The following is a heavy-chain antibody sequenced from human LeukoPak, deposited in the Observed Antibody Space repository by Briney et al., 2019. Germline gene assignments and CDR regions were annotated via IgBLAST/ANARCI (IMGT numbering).Heavy chain of an antibody. Sequence: PLASVKVSCKASGGTFSSYAISWVRQAPGQGLEWMGGIIPIFGTANYAQKFQGRVTITADESTSTAYMELSSLRSEDTAVYYCARAEGLGLLGLGHFDYWGQGTLVTVSS. J-gene: IGHJ4*02. CDR2: IIPIFGTA. CDR3: ARAEGLGLLGLGHFDY. D-gene: IGHD3-16*01. V-gene: IGHV1-69*13. CDR1: GGTFSSYA.